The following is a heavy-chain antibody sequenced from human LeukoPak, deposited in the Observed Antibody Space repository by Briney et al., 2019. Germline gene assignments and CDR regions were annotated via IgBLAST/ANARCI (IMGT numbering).Heavy chain of an antibody. D-gene: IGHD3-10*01. J-gene: IGHJ4*02. CDR1: GYTFTGYY. CDR3: ARSGDYYGSGSYYS. V-gene: IGHV1-2*02. CDR2: INPNSGGT. Sequence: ASVKVSCKTSGYTFTGYYMHWVLQAPGQGLEWMGWINPNSGGTNYAQKFQGRVTITADESTSTAYMELSSLRSEDTAVYYCARSGDYYGSGSYYSWGQGTLVTVSS.